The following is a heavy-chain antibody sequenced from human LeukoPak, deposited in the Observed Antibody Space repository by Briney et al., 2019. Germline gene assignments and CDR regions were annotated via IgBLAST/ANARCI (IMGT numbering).Heavy chain of an antibody. J-gene: IGHJ4*02. D-gene: IGHD3-9*01. CDR2: ISGSGGST. Sequence: GGSLRLSCAASGFTFSSYAMSWVRQAPGKGLEWVSAISGSGGSTYCADSVKGRFTISRDNSKNTLYLQMNSLRAEDTAVYYCAKSFYDILTGYFPFDYWGQGTLVTVSS. CDR3: AKSFYDILTGYFPFDY. CDR1: GFTFSSYA. V-gene: IGHV3-23*01.